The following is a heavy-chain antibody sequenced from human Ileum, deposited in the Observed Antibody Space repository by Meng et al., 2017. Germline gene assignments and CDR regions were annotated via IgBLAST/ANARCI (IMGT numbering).Heavy chain of an antibody. Sequence: GGSLRLSCAASGVTFSSYAMMWVRQDPAKRLAGISRITGTGSSTYYATSVKGRFTISGDNSKNMVYLQVDSLRAEDTALYYCAKEGANDKADWFDPWGQGTQVTVSS. V-gene: IGHV3-23*01. CDR1: GVTFSSYA. D-gene: IGHD3-22*01. CDR3: AKEGANDKADWFDP. CDR2: ITGTGSST. J-gene: IGHJ5*02.